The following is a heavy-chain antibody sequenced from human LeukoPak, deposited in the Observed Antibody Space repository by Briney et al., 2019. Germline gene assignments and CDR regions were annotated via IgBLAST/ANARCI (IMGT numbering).Heavy chain of an antibody. CDR2: ISYGGNNK. Sequence: PGRSLRLSCAASGFTFSSYAIHWVRQAPGEGLEWVALISYGGNNKWYADSVKGRFTISRDNSESTLYLQMNSLRAEDTAVYFCARDERAYGGNPSSYYFYYYMDVWGKGTTVTVSS. J-gene: IGHJ6*03. D-gene: IGHD4-23*01. CDR3: ARDERAYGGNPSSYYFYYYMDV. V-gene: IGHV3-30*01. CDR1: GFTFSSYA.